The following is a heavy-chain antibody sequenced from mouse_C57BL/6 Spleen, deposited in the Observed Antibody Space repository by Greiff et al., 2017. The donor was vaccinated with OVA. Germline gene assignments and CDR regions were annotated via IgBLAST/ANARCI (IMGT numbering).Heavy chain of an antibody. V-gene: IGHV1-69*01. Sequence: QVQLQQPGAELVMPGASVKLSCKASGYTFTSYWMHWVKQRPGQGLEWIGEIAPSDSYTNYNQKFKGKSTLTVDKSSSTAYMQLSSLTSEDSAVYYCARSTGRFFDYWGQGTTLTVSS. CDR2: IAPSDSYT. D-gene: IGHD4-1*01. J-gene: IGHJ2*01. CDR1: GYTFTSYW. CDR3: ARSTGRFFDY.